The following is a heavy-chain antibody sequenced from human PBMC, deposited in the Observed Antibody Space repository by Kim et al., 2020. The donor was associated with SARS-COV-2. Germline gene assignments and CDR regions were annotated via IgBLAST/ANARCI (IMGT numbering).Heavy chain of an antibody. CDR1: GFTVSSNY. D-gene: IGHD6-6*01. CDR2: IYSGGST. J-gene: IGHJ4*01. V-gene: IGHV3-53*01. Sequence: GGSLRLSCAASGFTVSSNYMSWVRQAPGKGLEWVSVIYSGGSTYYADSVKGRFTISRDNSKNTLYLRMNSLRAEDTAVYYCARDSSSYHLVPGPFDYWG. CDR3: ARDSSSYHLVPGPFDY.